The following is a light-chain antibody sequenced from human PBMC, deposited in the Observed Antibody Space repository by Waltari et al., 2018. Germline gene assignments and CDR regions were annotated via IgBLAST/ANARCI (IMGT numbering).Light chain of an antibody. J-gene: IGKJ3*01. CDR3: QQYGSSPPFT. CDR1: QSVSSSY. Sequence: EIVLTQSPGTLSLSPGERATLSCRASQSVSSSYLAWYQQKPGQAPRLIIYGASSWATGIPDRFSGSGSGTDFTLTISRLEPEDFAVYYWQQYGSSPPFTFGPGTKVDIK. V-gene: IGKV3-20*01. CDR2: GAS.